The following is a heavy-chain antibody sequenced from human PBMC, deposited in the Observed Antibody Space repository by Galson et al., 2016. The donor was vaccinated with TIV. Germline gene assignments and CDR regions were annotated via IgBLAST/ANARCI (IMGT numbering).Heavy chain of an antibody. J-gene: IGHJ6*02. CDR2: INHRGST. Sequence: ETLSLTCTVYSGPFTGYYWSWIRQTPGKGLEWIGEINHRGSTNYNPSLESRVIISLDTSNKQSSLKLSSVTAADTAVYYCARGRLVPRRRDYYYPMNVWGQGTTVIVSS. V-gene: IGHV4-34*01. CDR3: ARGRLVPRRRDYYYPMNV. D-gene: IGHD6-25*01. CDR1: SGPFTGYY.